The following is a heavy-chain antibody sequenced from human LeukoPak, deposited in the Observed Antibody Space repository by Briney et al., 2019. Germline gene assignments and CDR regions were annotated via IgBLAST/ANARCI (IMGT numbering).Heavy chain of an antibody. V-gene: IGHV1-69*01. J-gene: IGHJ1*01. CDR2: IIPIFGTA. D-gene: IGHD2-2*01. Sequence: SVKVSCKASGGTFISYAISWVRQAPGQGLEWMGGIIPIFGTANYAQKFQGRVTITADESTSTAYMELSSLRSEDTAVYYRARDSALYCSSTSCLQDFQHWGQGTLVTVSS. CDR3: ARDSALYCSSTSCLQDFQH. CDR1: GGTFISYA.